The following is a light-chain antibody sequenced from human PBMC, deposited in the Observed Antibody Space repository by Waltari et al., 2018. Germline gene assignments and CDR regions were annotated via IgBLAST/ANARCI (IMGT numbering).Light chain of an antibody. CDR3: QQRSNWLWT. CDR1: QSVSSY. CDR2: DAS. V-gene: IGKV3-11*01. J-gene: IGKJ1*01. Sequence: EIVLTQSPATLSLSPGERATLSCRASQSVSSYLAWYQQKPGQAPRLLIYDASTRATGIPARFSGSGSETDFTLTISSLEPEDFAVYYCQQRSNWLWTFGQGTKVEIK.